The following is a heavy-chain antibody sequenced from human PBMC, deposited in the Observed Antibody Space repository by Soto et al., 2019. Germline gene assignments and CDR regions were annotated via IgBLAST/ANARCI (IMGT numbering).Heavy chain of an antibody. CDR1: GGSFSGYY. D-gene: IGHD3-9*01. CDR2: INDRGSI. CDR3: ARESHDILTGPPWVWYFDL. J-gene: IGHJ2*01. Sequence: QVQLQQWGAGPLRPLETLSLTCGVSGGSFSGYYWAWIRQSPGKGLEWIGEINDRGSINYNPSLKSRVSISVDTSKNHSSLNLWSVTAADTAVYYCARESHDILTGPPWVWYFDLWGRGTLVTVSS. V-gene: IGHV4-34*01.